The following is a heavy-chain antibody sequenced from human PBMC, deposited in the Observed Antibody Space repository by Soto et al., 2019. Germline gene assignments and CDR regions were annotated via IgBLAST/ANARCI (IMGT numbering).Heavy chain of an antibody. CDR1: GFTFSSYA. CDR3: AKSSYYGMDV. CDR2: ISGSSGST. V-gene: IGHV3-23*01. Sequence: GGSLRLSCAASGFTFSSYAMSWVRQAPGKGLEWVSAISGSSGSTYYADSVKGRFTISRDNSRNTLHLQMNSLRAEDTAVYYCAKSSYYGMDVWGQGTTVTVSS. J-gene: IGHJ6*02.